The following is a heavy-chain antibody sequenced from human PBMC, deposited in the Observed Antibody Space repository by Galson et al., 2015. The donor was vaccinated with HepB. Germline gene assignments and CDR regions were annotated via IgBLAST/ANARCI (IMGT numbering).Heavy chain of an antibody. CDR2: IKQDGSEK. CDR1: GFTFSSYW. J-gene: IGHJ4*02. D-gene: IGHD1-1*01. CDR3: ARDWTTLNWSPFDY. Sequence: SLRLSCAASGFTFSSYWMSWVRQAPGKRLEWVANIKQDGSEKYYVDSVKGRFTISRDNAKNSLYLQMNSLRAEDTAVYYCARDWTTLNWSPFDYWGQGTLVTVSS. V-gene: IGHV3-7*03.